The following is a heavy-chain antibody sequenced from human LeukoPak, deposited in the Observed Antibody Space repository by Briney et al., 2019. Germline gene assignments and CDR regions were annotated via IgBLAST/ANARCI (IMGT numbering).Heavy chain of an antibody. J-gene: IGHJ5*02. CDR2: IYYSGST. D-gene: IGHD6-13*01. Sequence: PETLSLTCTVSGGAISSSSYYWGWIRQPPGKGLEWIGSIYYSGSTYYNPSLKSRVTISVDTSKNQFSLKLSSVIAADTAVYYCARQNGIAVAGSSWFDPWGQGTLVTVSS. CDR3: ARQNGIAVAGSSWFDP. CDR1: GGAISSSSYY. V-gene: IGHV4-39*01.